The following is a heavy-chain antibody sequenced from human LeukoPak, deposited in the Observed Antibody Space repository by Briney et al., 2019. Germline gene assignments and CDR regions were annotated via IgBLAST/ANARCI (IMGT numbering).Heavy chain of an antibody. D-gene: IGHD3-22*01. Sequence: GGSLRLSCAASEFSFSIYAMSWVRQAPGKGMEWVSSITSSGESTYYAGSVKGRFTISRDNSKNTVYLQMNSLRAEDTAVYYCARDRPNYYGSNGHYYQRNGDHWGQGTLVTVSS. J-gene: IGHJ5*02. V-gene: IGHV3-23*01. CDR3: ARDRPNYYGSNGHYYQRNGDH. CDR2: ITSSGEST. CDR1: EFSFSIYA.